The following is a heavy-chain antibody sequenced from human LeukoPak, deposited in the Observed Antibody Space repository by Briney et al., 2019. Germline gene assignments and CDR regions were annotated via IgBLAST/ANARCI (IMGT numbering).Heavy chain of an antibody. V-gene: IGHV3-21*06. J-gene: IGHJ4*02. CDR1: GFTFSSYS. Sequence: NSGGSLRLSCAASGFTFSSYSMNWVRQAPGKGPEWVSSISSSSSYTYYADSVKGRFTISRDNAKNSLYLQMSSLSAEDTAVYYCARGCGGDCYPFRDFWGQGTLVTVSS. CDR3: ARGCGGDCYPFRDF. D-gene: IGHD2-21*02. CDR2: ISSSSSYT.